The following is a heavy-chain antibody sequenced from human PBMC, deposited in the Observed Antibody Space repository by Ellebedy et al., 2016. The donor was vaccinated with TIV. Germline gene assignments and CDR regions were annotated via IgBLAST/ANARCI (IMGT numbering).Heavy chain of an antibody. CDR3: GRERWGLGDY. CDR1: GFTFDDYA. Sequence: GESLKISCAASGFTFDDYAMHWVRQAPGKGLEWVAVISYDGSNKYYADSVKGRFTISRDNAEDTLYLQMDSLRVEDTAVYYCGRERWGLGDYWGQGTLVTVSS. V-gene: IGHV3-30-3*01. J-gene: IGHJ4*02. D-gene: IGHD7-27*01. CDR2: ISYDGSNK.